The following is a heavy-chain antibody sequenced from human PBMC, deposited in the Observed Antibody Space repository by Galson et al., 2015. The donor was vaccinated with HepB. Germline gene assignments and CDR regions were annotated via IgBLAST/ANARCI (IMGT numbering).Heavy chain of an antibody. Sequence: SLRLSCAASGFTFSSYAMSWVRQAPGKGLEWVSAISGSGGSTYYADSVKGRFTISRDNSKNTLYLQMNSLRAEDTAVYYCVSSYITMVRGGTHKYNWFDPWGQGTLVTVSS. J-gene: IGHJ5*02. CDR1: GFTFSSYA. CDR3: VSSYITMVRGGTHKYNWFDP. CDR2: ISGSGGST. D-gene: IGHD3-10*01. V-gene: IGHV3-23*01.